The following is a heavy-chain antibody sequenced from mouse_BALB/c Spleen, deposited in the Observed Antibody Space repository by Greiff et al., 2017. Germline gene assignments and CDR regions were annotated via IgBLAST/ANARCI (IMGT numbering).Heavy chain of an antibody. J-gene: IGHJ3*01. Sequence: LQQSGGGLVQPGGSLKLSCAASGFTFSSYTMSWVRQTPEKRLEWVAYISNGGGSTYYPDTVKGRFTISRDNAKNTLYLQMSSLKSEDTAMYYCARHGDRSIFAYWGQGTLVTVSA. CDR3: ARHGDRSIFAY. CDR1: GFTFSSYT. V-gene: IGHV5-12-2*01. CDR2: ISNGGGST. D-gene: IGHD2-14*01.